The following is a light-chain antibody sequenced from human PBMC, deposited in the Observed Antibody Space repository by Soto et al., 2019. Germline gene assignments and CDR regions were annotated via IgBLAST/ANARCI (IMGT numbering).Light chain of an antibody. V-gene: IGLV2-14*02. CDR3: SSYAGSNNYV. J-gene: IGLJ1*01. CDR1: SSDVGSYNL. CDR2: EGS. Sequence: QSALTQPASVSGSPGQSITISCTGTSSDVGSYNLVSWYQQHPGKAPKLMIYEGSKRPSGVSNRFSGSKSGNTASLTVSGLQAEDEADYYCSSYAGSNNYVFGIGTKLTVL.